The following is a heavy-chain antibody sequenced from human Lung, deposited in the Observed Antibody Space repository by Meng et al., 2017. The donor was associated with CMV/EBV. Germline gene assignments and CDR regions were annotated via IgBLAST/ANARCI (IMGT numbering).Heavy chain of an antibody. J-gene: IGHJ6*02. D-gene: IGHD2-2*01. CDR1: GFTFSDYY. CDR2: ISSSGSTI. V-gene: IGHV3-11*04. CDR3: ARYLVVGVGYGIDD. Sequence: SCAASGFTFSDYYMSWIRQAPGKGLEWVSYISSSGSTIYYADSVKGRFTISRDNAKNSLYLQMNSLRAEDTAVYYCARYLVVGVGYGIDDWGQGTXVTVSS.